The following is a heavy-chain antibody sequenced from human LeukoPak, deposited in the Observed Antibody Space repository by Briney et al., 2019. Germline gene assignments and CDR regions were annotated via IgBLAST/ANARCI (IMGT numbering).Heavy chain of an antibody. CDR1: GYTFTSYD. Sequence: ASVKVSCKASGYTFTSYDINWVRQATGQELEWMGWMNPNSGNTGYAQKFQGRVTMTRNTSISTAYMELSSLRSEDTAVYYCARARSYRYCSGGSCYSKYNWFDPWGQGTLVTVSS. V-gene: IGHV1-8*01. CDR2: MNPNSGNT. J-gene: IGHJ5*02. D-gene: IGHD2-15*01. CDR3: ARARSYRYCSGGSCYSKYNWFDP.